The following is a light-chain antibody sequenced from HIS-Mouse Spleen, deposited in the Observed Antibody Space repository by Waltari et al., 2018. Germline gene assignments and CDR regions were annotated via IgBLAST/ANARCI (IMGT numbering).Light chain of an antibody. CDR3: QQYNSYPWT. Sequence: DVQMTQSPSTLSASVGDRVTITCRASQSISSWLAWYQQKPGKAPMLLIYKASSLESGVPSRFSGSGSGTEFTLTISSLQPDDFATYYCQQYNSYPWTFGQGTKVEIK. J-gene: IGKJ1*01. CDR1: QSISSW. V-gene: IGKV1-5*03. CDR2: KAS.